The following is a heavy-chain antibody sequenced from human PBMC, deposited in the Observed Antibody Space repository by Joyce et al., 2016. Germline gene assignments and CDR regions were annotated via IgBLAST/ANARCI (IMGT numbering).Heavy chain of an antibody. Sequence: QVQLVQSGAEVKKPGASVKVSCKASGYTFTGHTIHWVRQAPGQSLEWMGWINAGNGNTRFSQKFQGRVTVSSDTSANTAYMEVSSLRSEVTAVYYCARGSSALTYFDFWGQGTLVTVSS. CDR2: INAGNGNT. J-gene: IGHJ4*02. CDR1: GYTFTGHT. CDR3: ARGSSALTYFDF. D-gene: IGHD3-10*01. V-gene: IGHV1-3*01.